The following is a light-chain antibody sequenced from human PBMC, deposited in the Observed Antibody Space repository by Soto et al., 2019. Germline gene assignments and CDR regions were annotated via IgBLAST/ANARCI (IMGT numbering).Light chain of an antibody. Sequence: EIVLTQSPGTLSLSPGERATLSCRARQSVSSSYLAWYQQKPGQAPRLLIYGASSRATGIPDRFSGSGSGTDFTLTISRLEPDDFAVYYCQQYGSSLFFGQGTKLEIK. CDR2: GAS. J-gene: IGKJ2*01. CDR1: QSVSSSY. V-gene: IGKV3-20*01. CDR3: QQYGSSLF.